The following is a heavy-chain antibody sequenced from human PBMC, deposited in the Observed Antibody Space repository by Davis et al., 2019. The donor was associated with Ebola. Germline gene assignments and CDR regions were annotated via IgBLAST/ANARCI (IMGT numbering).Heavy chain of an antibody. CDR2: ISSSSSYI. D-gene: IGHD1-26*01. CDR3: ARDDPYSGSSPFDY. Sequence: SLMISCAASRFTFSSYSMNWVRQAPGKGLEWVSSISSSSSYIYYADSVKSRITISRDNAKNSLYLQMNRLRAEDTAVYSCARDDPYSGSSPFDYWGQGTLVTVSS. J-gene: IGHJ4*02. CDR1: RFTFSSYS. V-gene: IGHV3-21*01.